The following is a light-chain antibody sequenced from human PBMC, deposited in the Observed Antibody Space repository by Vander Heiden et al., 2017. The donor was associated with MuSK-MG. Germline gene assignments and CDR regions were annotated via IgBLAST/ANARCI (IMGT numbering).Light chain of an antibody. J-gene: IGKJ5*01. Sequence: EIVLTQSPATLSLSPGERATLSCRASQSVSSYLAWYQQKPGQAPRLLIYDASNRATGIPARFSGSGYGTDFTLTISSLDTEDSAVYYCQQLSNWPRITFGQGTRVEIK. CDR1: QSVSSY. V-gene: IGKV3-11*01. CDR3: QQLSNWPRIT. CDR2: DAS.